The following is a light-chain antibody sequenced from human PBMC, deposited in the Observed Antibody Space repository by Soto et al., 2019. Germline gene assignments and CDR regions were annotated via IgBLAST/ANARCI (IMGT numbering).Light chain of an antibody. J-gene: IGKJ5*01. V-gene: IGKV3-15*01. Sequence: EIVLTQSPGSLSLSPGERATLSCRSSQSVSTNLAWYQQKPGQVPSLLIYGASTRASGVPARFSGSGSGTEFTLTISSLQSEDSAVYYCHQYNNWPPFTFGQGTRLEIK. CDR2: GAS. CDR3: HQYNNWPPFT. CDR1: QSVSTN.